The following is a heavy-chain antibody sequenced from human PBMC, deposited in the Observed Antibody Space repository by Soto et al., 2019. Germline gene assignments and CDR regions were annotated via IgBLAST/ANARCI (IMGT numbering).Heavy chain of an antibody. CDR3: AKDGFAGNIFPYGMDV. Sequence: EVQLVESGGGLVQPGESLILSCAASGFTFSSYAMSWVRQAPGKGLEWVSAISGRGDSTHYADSVKGRFTISRDNSKNTLYLQMNSLRAGDTAVYFCAKDGFAGNIFPYGMDVWGQGTTVTVSS. CDR2: ISGRGDST. J-gene: IGHJ6*02. D-gene: IGHD3-9*01. V-gene: IGHV3-23*04. CDR1: GFTFSSYA.